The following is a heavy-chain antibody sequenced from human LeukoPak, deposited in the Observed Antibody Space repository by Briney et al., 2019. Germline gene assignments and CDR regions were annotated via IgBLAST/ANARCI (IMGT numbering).Heavy chain of an antibody. CDR1: GGSLSGSY. V-gene: IGHV3-23*01. CDR2: ISGSGGST. Sequence: ETLSLTCAVYGGSLSGSYWSWVRQAPGKGLEWVSAISGSGGSTYYADSVKGRFTISRDNSKNTLYLQMNSLRAEDTAVYYCAKEVIVGVSFDYWGQGTLVTVSS. J-gene: IGHJ4*02. CDR3: AKEVIVGVSFDY. D-gene: IGHD1-26*01.